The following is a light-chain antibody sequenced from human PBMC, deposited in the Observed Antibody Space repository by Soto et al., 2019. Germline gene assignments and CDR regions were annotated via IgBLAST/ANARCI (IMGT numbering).Light chain of an antibody. CDR3: CSYAGSYILAV. V-gene: IGLV2-11*01. CDR1: SSDVGGYDF. CDR2: DVT. J-gene: IGLJ3*02. Sequence: QSVLTQPRSVSGSPGQSVTISCTGTSSDVGGYDFVSWYQQHPGKAPKLMIYDVTKRPSGVPDRFSGSKSGNSASLTISGLQAADEADYYCCSYAGSYILAVFGGGTKVTVL.